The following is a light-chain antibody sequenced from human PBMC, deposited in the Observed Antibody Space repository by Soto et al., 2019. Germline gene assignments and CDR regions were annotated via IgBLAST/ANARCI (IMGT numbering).Light chain of an antibody. Sequence: QSVLTQPPSASGTPGQRVTISCSGSSSNIGSNPVNWYQQLPGTAPKLLIYNSNQRPSGVPDRFSGSKSGTSASLAISGLQPEDEADCYCAAWDDSLNGSVFGGAT. V-gene: IGLV1-44*01. CDR2: NSN. J-gene: IGLJ3*02. CDR1: SSNIGSNP. CDR3: AAWDDSLNGSV.